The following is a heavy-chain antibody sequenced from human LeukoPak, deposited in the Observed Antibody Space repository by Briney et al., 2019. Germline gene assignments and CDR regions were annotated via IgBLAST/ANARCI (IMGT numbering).Heavy chain of an antibody. V-gene: IGHV1-69*05. CDR1: GGTFISYT. J-gene: IGHJ4*02. CDR3: AKCWTSDGVCLNFDH. CDR2: IIPILNTA. D-gene: IGHD2-8*01. Sequence: SVKVSCKASGGTFISYTISWVRQAPGQGLAWVGGIIPILNTATYAQKFQGRVTVTTDESTTTAYMELSSLRSEDTAVYYCAKCWTSDGVCLNFDHWGQGALVTVSS.